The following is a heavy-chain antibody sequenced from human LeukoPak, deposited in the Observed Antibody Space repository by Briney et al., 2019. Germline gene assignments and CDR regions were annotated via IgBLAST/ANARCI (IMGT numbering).Heavy chain of an antibody. J-gene: IGHJ4*02. CDR3: ARVDSGRNFDY. CDR2: INPSGGST. CDR1: GYTFTSYD. D-gene: IGHD1-26*01. V-gene: IGHV1-46*01. Sequence: ASVKVSCKASGYTFTSYDINWVRQAPGQGLEWMGIINPSGGSTSYAQKFQGRVTMTRDTSTSTVYMELSSLRSEDTAVYYCARVDSGRNFDYWGQGTLVTVSS.